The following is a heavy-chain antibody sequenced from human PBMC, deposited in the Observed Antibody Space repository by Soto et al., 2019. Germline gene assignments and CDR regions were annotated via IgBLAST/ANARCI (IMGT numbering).Heavy chain of an antibody. CDR1: GFTFSSYA. J-gene: IGHJ4*02. D-gene: IGHD2-8*01. V-gene: IGHV3-23*01. Sequence: GGSLRLSCAASGFTFSSYAMSWVRQAPGKGLEWVSAISGSGGSTYYADSVKGRFTISRDNSKNTLYLQMNSLRAEDTAVYYCAKDSRTYCTNGVCYPYWGQGTLVTVSS. CDR2: ISGSGGST. CDR3: AKDSRTYCTNGVCYPY.